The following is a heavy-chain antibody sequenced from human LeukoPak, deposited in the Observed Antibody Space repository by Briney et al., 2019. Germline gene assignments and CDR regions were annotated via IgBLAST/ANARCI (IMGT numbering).Heavy chain of an antibody. CDR1: GFTFTSYS. CDR2: ISGGGGST. J-gene: IGHJ4*02. V-gene: IGHV3-23*01. Sequence: PGGSLRLSCAASGFTFTSYSMNWVRQAPGKGLEWVSTISGGGGSTYYADSVKGRFTISRDNSKNTLYLQMNSLRAEDTAVYYCAKDLSYYYDSSRGDYWGQGTLVTVSS. D-gene: IGHD3-22*01. CDR3: AKDLSYYYDSSRGDY.